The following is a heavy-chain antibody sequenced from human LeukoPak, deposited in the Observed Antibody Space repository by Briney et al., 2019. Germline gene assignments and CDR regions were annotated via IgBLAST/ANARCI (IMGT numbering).Heavy chain of an antibody. CDR1: GFTFSSYG. V-gene: IGHV3-30*02. CDR3: AKEGSYGVVATINYFDY. J-gene: IGHJ4*02. CDR2: IRYDGSNK. D-gene: IGHD5-12*01. Sequence: GGSLRLSCAASGFTFSSYGMHWVRQAPGKGLEWVAFIRYDGSNKYYADSVKGRFTISRDNSKNTLYLQMNSLRAEDTAVYYCAKEGSYGVVATINYFDYWGQGTLVTVSS.